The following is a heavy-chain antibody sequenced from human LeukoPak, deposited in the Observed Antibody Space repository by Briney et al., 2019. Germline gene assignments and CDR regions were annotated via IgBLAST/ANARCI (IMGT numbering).Heavy chain of an antibody. D-gene: IGHD2-2*01. Sequence: GGSLRLSRAASGFTFSNYEMNWVRQAPGQGLEWVSYISSSGSTMFYADSVKGRFTISRDNAKNSLYLQMNSLRAEDTAVYYCARRVPTASHFDYWGQGTLVTVSS. V-gene: IGHV3-48*03. CDR1: GFTFSNYE. CDR2: ISSSGSTM. CDR3: ARRVPTASHFDY. J-gene: IGHJ4*02.